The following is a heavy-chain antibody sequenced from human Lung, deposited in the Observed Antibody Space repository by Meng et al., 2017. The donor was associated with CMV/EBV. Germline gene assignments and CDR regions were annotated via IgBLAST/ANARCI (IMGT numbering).Heavy chain of an antibody. V-gene: IGHV1-46*01. CDR2: INPSGGST. J-gene: IGHJ3*02. CDR3: ARVGNERITIFGVVTKGAFDI. CDR1: VYTFTSYY. D-gene: IGHD3-3*01. Sequence: ASVXVSXKASVYTFTSYYMHWVRQAPGQGLEWMGIINPSGGSTSYAQKFQGRVTMTRDTSTSTVYMELSSLRSEDTAVYYCARVGNERITIFGVVTKGAFDIWGQGTMVTVSS.